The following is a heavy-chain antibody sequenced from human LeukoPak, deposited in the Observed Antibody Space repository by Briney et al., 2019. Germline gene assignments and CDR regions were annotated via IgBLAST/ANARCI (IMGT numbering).Heavy chain of an antibody. D-gene: IGHD6-19*01. CDR1: GGTFSSYA. Sequence: GSSVKVSCKASGGTFSSYAISWVRQAPGQGLEWMGGIIPIFGTANYAQKFQGRVTITADKSTSTAYMELSSLRSEDTAVYYCARDSLYSSGWTDAFDIWGQGTMVTVSS. CDR2: IIPIFGTA. CDR3: ARDSLYSSGWTDAFDI. V-gene: IGHV1-69*06. J-gene: IGHJ3*02.